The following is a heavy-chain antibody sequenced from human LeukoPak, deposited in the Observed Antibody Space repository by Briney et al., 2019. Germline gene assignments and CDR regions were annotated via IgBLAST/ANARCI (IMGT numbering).Heavy chain of an antibody. V-gene: IGHV3-9*01. J-gene: IGHJ6*02. D-gene: IGHD2-2*01. Sequence: GRSLRLSCAASGFTFDDYAMHWVRQAPGKGLEWVSGISWNSGSIGYADSVKGRFTISRDNAKNSLYLQKNSLRAEDTALYYCAKGPAASYYYYGMDVWGQGTTVTVSS. CDR1: GFTFDDYA. CDR3: AKGPAASYYYYGMDV. CDR2: ISWNSGSI.